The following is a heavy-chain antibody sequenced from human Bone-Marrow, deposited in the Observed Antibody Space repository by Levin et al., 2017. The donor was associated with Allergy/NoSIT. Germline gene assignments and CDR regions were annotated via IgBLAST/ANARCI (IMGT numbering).Heavy chain of an antibody. CDR3: ASAPSSLFWYFDF. J-gene: IGHJ2*01. CDR2: VYYTGTN. Sequence: SETLSLTCTVSGGSMETHYWTWLRQPPGKGLEWIGYVYYTGTNDYNPSLKSRVSVSLDTAQNQFSLSLDSLTTADTAVYYCASAPSSLFWYFDFWGRGTLVTVSS. CDR1: GGSMETHY. V-gene: IGHV4-59*11.